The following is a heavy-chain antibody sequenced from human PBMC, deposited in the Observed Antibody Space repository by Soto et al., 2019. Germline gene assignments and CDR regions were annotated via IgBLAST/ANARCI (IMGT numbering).Heavy chain of an antibody. Sequence: GESLKISCAASGFTFSSYGMHWVRQAPGKGLEWVAVISYDGSNKYYADSVKGRFTISRDNSKNTLYLQMNSLRAEDTAVYYCAKDHGSSFFDRSSYYYGMDVWGQGTTVTVSS. V-gene: IGHV3-30*18. J-gene: IGHJ6*02. D-gene: IGHD6-6*01. CDR1: GFTFSSYG. CDR3: AKDHGSSFFDRSSYYYGMDV. CDR2: ISYDGSNK.